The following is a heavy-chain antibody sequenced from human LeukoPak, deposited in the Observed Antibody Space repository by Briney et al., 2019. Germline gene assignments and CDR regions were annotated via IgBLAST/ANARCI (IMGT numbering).Heavy chain of an antibody. V-gene: IGHV1-8*01. CDR3: ARAYCGGDCYSPYYYGMDV. CDR2: MNPNSGNT. CDR1: GYTFTSYD. J-gene: IGHJ6*02. D-gene: IGHD2-21*02. Sequence: ASVKVSCKASGYTFTSYDINWVRQATGQGLEWMGWMNPNSGNTGYAQKFQGRVTMTRNTPISTAYMELGSLRSEDTAVYYCARAYCGGDCYSPYYYGMDVWGQGTTVTVSS.